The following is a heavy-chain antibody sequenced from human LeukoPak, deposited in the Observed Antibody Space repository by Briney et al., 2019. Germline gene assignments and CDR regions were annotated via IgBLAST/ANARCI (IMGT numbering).Heavy chain of an antibody. CDR3: AGLVVPAANFDY. D-gene: IGHD2-2*01. CDR2: INPNSGGT. V-gene: IGHV1-2*02. J-gene: IGHJ4*02. Sequence: GASVKVSCKASGCTFTGYYMHWVRQAPGQGLEWMGWINPNSGGTNYAQKFQGRVTMTRDTSISTAYMELSRLRSDDTAVYYCAGLVVPAANFDYWGQGTLVTASS. CDR1: GCTFTGYY.